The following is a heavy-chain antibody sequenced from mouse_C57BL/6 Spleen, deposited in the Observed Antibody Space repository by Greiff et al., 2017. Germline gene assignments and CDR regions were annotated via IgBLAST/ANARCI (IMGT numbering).Heavy chain of an antibody. CDR1: GFTFSSYA. Sequence: EVQLVESGGGLVKPGGSLKLSCAASGFTFSSYAMSWVRQTPEKRLEWVATISDGGSYTYYPDNVKGRFTISRDNAKNNLYLQMSHLKSEDTAMYYWARDATGDWYFDVWGTGTTVTVSS. V-gene: IGHV5-4*01. CDR3: ARDATGDWYFDV. J-gene: IGHJ1*03. CDR2: ISDGGSYT.